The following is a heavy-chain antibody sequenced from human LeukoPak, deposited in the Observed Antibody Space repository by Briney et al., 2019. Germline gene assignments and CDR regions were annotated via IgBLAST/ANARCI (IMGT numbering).Heavy chain of an antibody. CDR1: SGSISSYY. Sequence: SETLSLTCTVSSGSISSYYWSWIRQPPGKGLEWIGYIYYSGSTNYNPSLKSRVTISVDTSKNQFSLKLSSVTAADTAVYYCARGEFYYYYYMDVWGKGTTVTVSS. CDR2: IYYSGST. J-gene: IGHJ6*03. D-gene: IGHD3-10*01. CDR3: ARGEFYYYYYMDV. V-gene: IGHV4-59*01.